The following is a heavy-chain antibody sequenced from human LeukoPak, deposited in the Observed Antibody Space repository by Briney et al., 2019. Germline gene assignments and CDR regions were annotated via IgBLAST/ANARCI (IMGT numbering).Heavy chain of an antibody. CDR2: AHHSGST. Sequence: PSETLSLTCTVSYGSISTSTYYWDWIRQPPGKGLEWVGGAHHSGSTYYNPSLKSRVTISVDTSKNQFSLKLSSVTAADTAVYYCARVLSITMIDYWGQGTLVTVSS. D-gene: IGHD3-22*01. CDR3: ARVLSITMIDY. CDR1: YGSISTSTYY. J-gene: IGHJ4*02. V-gene: IGHV4-39*07.